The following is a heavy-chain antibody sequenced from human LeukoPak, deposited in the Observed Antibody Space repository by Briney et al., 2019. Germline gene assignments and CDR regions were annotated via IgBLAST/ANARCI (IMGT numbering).Heavy chain of an antibody. CDR1: GFTFNIYS. CDR3: ARKLGKWERLSPFDY. Sequence: GGSLGLSCAASGFTFNIYSMNWVRQAPGKGLEWVSSISSSSDYIYYADSVKGRFTISRDNARNSLYLQMNSLRAEDTAVYYCARKLGKWERLSPFDYWGQGTLVTVSS. J-gene: IGHJ4*02. V-gene: IGHV3-21*01. D-gene: IGHD1-26*01. CDR2: ISSSSDYI.